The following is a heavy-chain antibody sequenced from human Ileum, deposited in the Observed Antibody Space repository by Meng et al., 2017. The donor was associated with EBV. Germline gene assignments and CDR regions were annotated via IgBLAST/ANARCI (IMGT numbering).Heavy chain of an antibody. D-gene: IGHD3-16*01. CDR2: IYHSGTT. J-gene: IGHJ3*01. CDR3: THYIWGSPPDGVF. V-gene: IGHV4-4*02. Sequence: QVQLQESGPGLVNPSGTLSLTCAVSGASISSRNWWSWVRQPPGKGLEWIGEIYHSGTTNYNPSLKSRVTMAVDKSRNDFSLKLTSVTAADTAIYYCTHYIWGSPPDGVFWGQGTLGTVAS. CDR1: GASISSRNW.